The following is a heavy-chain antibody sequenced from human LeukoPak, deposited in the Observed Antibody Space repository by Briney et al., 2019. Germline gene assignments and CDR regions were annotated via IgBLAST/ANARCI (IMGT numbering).Heavy chain of an antibody. J-gene: IGHJ4*02. CDR1: GGSVNSGTYY. Sequence: PSESLSLTCTVSGGSVNSGTYYWSWIRQPPGKGLEWIGNIYYSGSAYYNPSLKSRVTMSVDTSKNQFSLKLSSVTAADTAVYYCARKPIVNSAWYYFDYWGQGTLVTVSS. V-gene: IGHV4-39*07. CDR3: ARKPIVNSAWYYFDY. D-gene: IGHD3-22*01. CDR2: IYYSGSA.